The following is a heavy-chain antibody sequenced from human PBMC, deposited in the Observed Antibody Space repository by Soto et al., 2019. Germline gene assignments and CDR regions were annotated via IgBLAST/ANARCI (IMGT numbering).Heavy chain of an antibody. Sequence: GASVKVSCKASGYTFTSYDINWVRQATGQGLEWMGWMNPNSGNTGYAQKFQGRVTMTRNTSISTAYMELSSLRSEDTAVYYCARITCISPSCYGVFDYWGQATLVTVSS. CDR1: GYTFTSYD. CDR3: ARITCISPSCYGVFDY. CDR2: MNPNSGNT. D-gene: IGHD2-2*01. V-gene: IGHV1-8*01. J-gene: IGHJ4*02.